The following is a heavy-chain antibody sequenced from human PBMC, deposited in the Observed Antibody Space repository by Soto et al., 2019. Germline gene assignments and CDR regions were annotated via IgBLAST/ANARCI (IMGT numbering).Heavy chain of an antibody. V-gene: IGHV1-24*01. J-gene: IGHJ3*02. Sequence: ASVKVSCKVSGYTLTELSMHWVRQAPGKGLEWMGGFDPEDGETIYAQKFQGRVTMTEDTSTDTAYMELSSLRSEDTAVYYCATYNTIFGVVNPRNAFDIWGQGTMVTVSS. CDR1: GYTLTELS. CDR3: ATYNTIFGVVNPRNAFDI. D-gene: IGHD3-3*01. CDR2: FDPEDGET.